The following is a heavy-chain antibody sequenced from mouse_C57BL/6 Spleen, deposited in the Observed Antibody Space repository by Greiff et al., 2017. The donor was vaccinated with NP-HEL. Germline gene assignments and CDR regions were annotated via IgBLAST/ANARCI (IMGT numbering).Heavy chain of an antibody. CDR2: ISNGGGST. V-gene: IGHV5-12*01. CDR1: GFTFSDYY. J-gene: IGHJ2*01. Sequence: EVKLQESGGGLVQPGGSLKLSCAASGFTFSDYYMYWVRQTPEKRLEWVAYISNGGGSTYYPDTVKGRFTISRDNAKNTLYLQMSRLKSEDTAMYYCARHAVTTKVPFDYWGQGTTLTVSS. D-gene: IGHD2-1*01. CDR3: ARHAVTTKVPFDY.